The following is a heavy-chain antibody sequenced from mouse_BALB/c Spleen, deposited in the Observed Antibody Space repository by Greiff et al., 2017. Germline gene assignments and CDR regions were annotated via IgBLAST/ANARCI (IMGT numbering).Heavy chain of an antibody. Sequence: EVKLVESGPELVKPGASVKISCKTSGYTFTEYTMHWVKQSHGKSLEWIGGINPNNGGTSYNQKFKGKATLTVDKSSSTAYMELRSLTSEDSAVYYCARTGEVRRAWFAYWGQGTLVTVSA. V-gene: IGHV1-18*01. CDR3: ARTGEVRRAWFAY. CDR1: GYTFTEYT. D-gene: IGHD2-14*01. CDR2: INPNNGGT. J-gene: IGHJ3*01.